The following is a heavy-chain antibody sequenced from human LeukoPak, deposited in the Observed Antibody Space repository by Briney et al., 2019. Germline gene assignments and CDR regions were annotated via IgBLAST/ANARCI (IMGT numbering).Heavy chain of an antibody. CDR2: ISGSGGST. CDR3: AKDDGGFGESNPRPFQH. J-gene: IGHJ1*01. CDR1: GFTFSSYA. Sequence: GGSLRLSCAASGFTFSSYAMSWVRQAPGRGLEWVSAISGSGGSTYYADSVKGRFTISRDNSKNTLYLQMNSLRAEDMAVYYCAKDDGGFGESNPRPFQHWGQGTLVTVSS. D-gene: IGHD3-10*01. V-gene: IGHV3-23*01.